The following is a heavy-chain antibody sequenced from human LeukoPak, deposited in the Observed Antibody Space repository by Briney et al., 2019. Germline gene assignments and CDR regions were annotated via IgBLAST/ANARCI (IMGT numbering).Heavy chain of an antibody. J-gene: IGHJ4*02. V-gene: IGHV3-30-3*01. CDR3: AKDTYGFDY. CDR1: GFTFSSYA. D-gene: IGHD4-17*01. CDR2: ISYDGSNK. Sequence: GGSLRLSCAASGFTFSSYAMHWVRQAPGKGLEWVTVISYDGSNKYYADSVKGRFTISRDNSKNTLYLQMNSLRAEDTAVYYCAKDTYGFDYWGQGTLVTVSS.